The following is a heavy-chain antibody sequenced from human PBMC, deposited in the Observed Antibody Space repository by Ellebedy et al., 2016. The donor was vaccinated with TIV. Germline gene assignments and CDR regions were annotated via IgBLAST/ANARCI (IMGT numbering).Heavy chain of an antibody. CDR1: GLTMNNAW. CDR2: IKSNSNCGTV. J-gene: IGHJ4*02. V-gene: IGHV3-15*01. D-gene: IGHD5-12*01. Sequence: PGGSLRLSCAASGLTMNNAWMSWVRQAPGKGLEYVGRIKSNSNCGTVDYAAPVKGRFSISRDDSKKTVSLQMDSLKSEDTAVYYCTTVGGNDYLYTHWGQGTLVIVSS. CDR3: TTVGGNDYLYTH.